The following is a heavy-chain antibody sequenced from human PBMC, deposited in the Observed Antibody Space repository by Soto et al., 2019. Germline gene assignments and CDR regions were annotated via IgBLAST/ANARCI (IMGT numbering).Heavy chain of an antibody. D-gene: IGHD3-16*01. V-gene: IGHV4-31*03. CDR1: GGSISSGGYY. J-gene: IGHJ5*02. CDR2: IYYSGST. CDR3: ARVGGINWFDP. Sequence: QVQLQESGPGLVKPSQTLSLPCTVSGGSISSGGYYWSWIRQHPGKGLEWMGYIYYSGSTYYNPSLKSRVTISVDTSKNRFSLKLSSVTAADTAVYYCARVGGINWFDPWGQGTLVTVSS.